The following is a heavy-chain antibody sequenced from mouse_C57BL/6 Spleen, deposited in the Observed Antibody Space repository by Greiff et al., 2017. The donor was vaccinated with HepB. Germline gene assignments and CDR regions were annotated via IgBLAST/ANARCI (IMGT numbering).Heavy chain of an antibody. V-gene: IGHV1-15*01. CDR2: IDPETGGT. CDR3: TRLRDYDDYAMDY. J-gene: IGHJ4*01. D-gene: IGHD2-4*01. CDR1: GYTFTDYE. Sequence: VQLVESGAELVRPGASVTLSCKASGYTFTDYEMHWVKQTPVHGLEWIGAIDPETGGTAYNQKFKGKAILTADKSSSTAYMELRSLTSEDSAVYYCTRLRDYDDYAMDYWGQGTSVTVSS.